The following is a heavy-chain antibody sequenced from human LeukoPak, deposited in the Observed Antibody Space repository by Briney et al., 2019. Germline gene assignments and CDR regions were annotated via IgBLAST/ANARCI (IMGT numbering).Heavy chain of an antibody. D-gene: IGHD1-26*01. J-gene: IGHJ3*02. CDR1: GGSFSGYY. CDR3: ARDRFGGSYGRPDAFDI. Sequence: SETLSLTCAVYGGSFSGYYWSWIRQPPGKGLEWIGEINHSGSTYYNPSLKSRVTISVDTSKNQFSLKLSSVTAADTAVYYCARDRFGGSYGRPDAFDIWGQGTMVTVSS. CDR2: INHSGST. V-gene: IGHV4-34*09.